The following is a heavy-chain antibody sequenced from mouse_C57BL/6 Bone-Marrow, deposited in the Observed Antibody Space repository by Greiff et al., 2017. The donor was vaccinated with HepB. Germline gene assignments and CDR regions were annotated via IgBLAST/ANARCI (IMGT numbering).Heavy chain of an antibody. D-gene: IGHD1-1*01. Sequence: EVKLVESGGGLVKPGGSLKLSCAASGFTFSDYGMHWVRQAPEKGLEWVAYISSGSSTIYYADTVKGRFTISRDNAKNTLFLQMTSLRSEGTAMYYCARPLLLRYHYFYYWGQGTTLTVSS. J-gene: IGHJ2*01. CDR3: ARPLLLRYHYFYY. CDR1: GFTFSDYG. CDR2: ISSGSSTI. V-gene: IGHV5-17*01.